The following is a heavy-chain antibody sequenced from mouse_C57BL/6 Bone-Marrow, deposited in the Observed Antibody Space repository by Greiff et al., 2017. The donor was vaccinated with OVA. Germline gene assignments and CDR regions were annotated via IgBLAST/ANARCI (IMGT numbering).Heavy chain of an antibody. CDR3: ASRSTMVTTFAMDY. D-gene: IGHD2-2*01. V-gene: IGHV5-2*01. CDR1: EYEFPSHD. Sequence: EVQLVESGGGLVQPGESLKLSCESNEYEFPSHDMSWVRKTPEKRLELVAAINSDGGSTYYPDTMERRFIISRDNTKKTLYLQMSSLRSEDTALYYGASRSTMVTTFAMDYWGQGTSVTVSS. J-gene: IGHJ4*01. CDR2: INSDGGST.